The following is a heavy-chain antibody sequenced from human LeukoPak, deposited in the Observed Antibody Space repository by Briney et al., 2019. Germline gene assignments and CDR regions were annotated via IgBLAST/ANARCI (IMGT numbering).Heavy chain of an antibody. CDR2: ISGSGGRT. CDR3: AKRGVVIRVILVGFHKEAYYFDS. V-gene: IGHV3-23*01. D-gene: IGHD3-22*01. Sequence: GGSLRLSCAVSGITLSNYGMSWARQAPGKGLEWGAGISGSGGRTNYADSVKGRFTISRDNPKNTLYLQMNSLRAEDTAVYFCAKRGVVIRVILVGFHKEAYYFDSWGQGALVTVSS. CDR1: GITLSNYG. J-gene: IGHJ4*02.